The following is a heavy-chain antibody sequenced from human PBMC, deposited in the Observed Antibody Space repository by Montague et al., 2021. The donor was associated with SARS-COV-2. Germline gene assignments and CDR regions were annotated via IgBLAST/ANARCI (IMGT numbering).Heavy chain of an antibody. D-gene: IGHD5-18*01. Sequence: SLRLSCAASGFTFSSYSMSWVRQAPGKGLEWVSSISSSSSYIYYADSVKGRFTISRDNAKNSLYLQMNSLGAEDTAVYYCARDTASVRNWFDPWGQGTLVTVSS. CDR3: ARDTASVRNWFDP. CDR2: ISSSSSYI. CDR1: GFTFSSYS. V-gene: IGHV3-21*01. J-gene: IGHJ5*02.